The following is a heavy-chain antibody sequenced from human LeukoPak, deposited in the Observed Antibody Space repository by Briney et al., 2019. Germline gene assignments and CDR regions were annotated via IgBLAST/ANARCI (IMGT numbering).Heavy chain of an antibody. Sequence: GGSLRLSCAASGFTFSSYSMNWVCQAPGKGLEWVSSISSSSSYIYYADSVKGRFTISRDNAKNSLYLQMNSLRAEDTAVYYCARDSQVLLWFGEMKDAFDIWGQGTMVTVSS. J-gene: IGHJ3*02. CDR2: ISSSSSYI. V-gene: IGHV3-21*01. CDR3: ARDSQVLLWFGEMKDAFDI. D-gene: IGHD3-10*01. CDR1: GFTFSSYS.